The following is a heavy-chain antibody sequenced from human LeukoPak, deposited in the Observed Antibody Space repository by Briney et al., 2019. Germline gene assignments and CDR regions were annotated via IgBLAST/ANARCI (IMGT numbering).Heavy chain of an antibody. CDR2: INHSGST. CDR1: GGSFSGYY. V-gene: IGHV4-34*01. Sequence: SETLSLTCAVYGGSFSGYYWSWIRQPPGKGLEWIGEINHSGSTNYNPSLKSRVTISVDTSKNQFSLKLSSVTAADTAVYYCARTRYYYGSGRPFDPWGQGTLVTVSS. J-gene: IGHJ5*02. D-gene: IGHD3-10*01. CDR3: ARTRYYYGSGRPFDP.